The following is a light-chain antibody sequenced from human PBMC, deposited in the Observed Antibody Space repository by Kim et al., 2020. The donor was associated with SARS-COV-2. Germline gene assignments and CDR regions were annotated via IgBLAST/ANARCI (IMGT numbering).Light chain of an antibody. Sequence: FMLTQPHSVSESPGKTVTISCTRSSGSIASAYVQWYQQRPGSAPTPVIYEDNQRPSGVPDRFSGSIDTSSNSASLTISGLKTEDEADYYCQSYDTNNHEKLFGGGTQLTVL. CDR2: EDN. CDR1: SGSIASAY. V-gene: IGLV6-57*04. J-gene: IGLJ2*01. CDR3: QSYDTNNHEKL.